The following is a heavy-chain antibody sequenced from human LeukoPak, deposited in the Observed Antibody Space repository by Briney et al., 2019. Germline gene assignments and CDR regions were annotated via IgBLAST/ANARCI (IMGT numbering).Heavy chain of an antibody. CDR1: GGSFSGYY. V-gene: IGHV4-34*01. CDR3: ARGIVGATNFGY. J-gene: IGHJ4*02. Sequence: SETLSLTCAVYGGSFSGYYWSWIRQPPGKGLEWIGEINHSGSTNYSPSLKSRVTISVDTSKNQFSLKLSSVTAADTAVYYCARGIVGATNFGYWGQGTLVTVSS. CDR2: INHSGST. D-gene: IGHD1-26*01.